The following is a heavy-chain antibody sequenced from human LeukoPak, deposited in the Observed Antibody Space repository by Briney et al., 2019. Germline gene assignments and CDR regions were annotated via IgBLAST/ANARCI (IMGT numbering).Heavy chain of an antibody. CDR3: ARDQLISSSGSGGWSDP. J-gene: IGHJ5*02. CDR2: FDPEDGET. Sequence: ASVKVSCKVSGYTLTEFCMHWVRQAPGKGLEWMGGFDPEDGETICAKKFQRRVTMTEDTSTDTAYMELSSLRSEDTGVYYCARDQLISSSGSGGWSDPWVQGTLVTVSS. D-gene: IGHD3-10*01. V-gene: IGHV1-24*01. CDR1: GYTLTEFC.